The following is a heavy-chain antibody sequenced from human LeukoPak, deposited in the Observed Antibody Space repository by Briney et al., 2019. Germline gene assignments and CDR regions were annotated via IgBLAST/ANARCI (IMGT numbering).Heavy chain of an antibody. CDR3: ARDPSTGMASDRHDH. CDR1: GYTFTNYG. D-gene: IGHD5-18*01. Sequence: ASVKVSCKASGYTFTNYGFTWARQAPGQGLEWMGWISGYNGDTKYAQKVQGRVTLTIDTSTTTAYMELGSLTFDDTAVYYCARDPSTGMASDRHDHWGQGTLVTVSS. J-gene: IGHJ5*02. V-gene: IGHV1-18*01. CDR2: ISGYNGDT.